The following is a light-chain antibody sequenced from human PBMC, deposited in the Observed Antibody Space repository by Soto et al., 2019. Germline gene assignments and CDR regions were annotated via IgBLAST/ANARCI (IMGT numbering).Light chain of an antibody. CDR3: SSFTSRFTFV. J-gene: IGLJ1*01. CDR2: EVT. Sequence: QSVLTQPASVSGSPGQSIAISCTGTRSDVGACNYVSWYQQHPGKAPKLMISEVTNRPSGVSDRFSGSKSGNTASLTISGLQAEDEADYYCSSFTSRFTFVFGTGTKLTVL. CDR1: RSDVGACNY. V-gene: IGLV2-14*01.